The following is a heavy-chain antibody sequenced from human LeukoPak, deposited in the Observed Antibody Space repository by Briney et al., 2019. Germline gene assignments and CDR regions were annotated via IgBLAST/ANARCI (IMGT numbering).Heavy chain of an antibody. Sequence: GGSLRLSCAASGFTFSSYAMHWVRQAPGKGLEWVAVISYDGSNKYYADSGKGRFTISRDNSKNTLYLQMNSLRAEDTAVYYCARDGTYSNYFYYYYYYMDVWGKGTTVTVSS. V-gene: IGHV3-30*01. CDR1: GFTFSSYA. CDR2: ISYDGSNK. J-gene: IGHJ6*03. CDR3: ARDGTYSNYFYYYYYYMDV. D-gene: IGHD4-11*01.